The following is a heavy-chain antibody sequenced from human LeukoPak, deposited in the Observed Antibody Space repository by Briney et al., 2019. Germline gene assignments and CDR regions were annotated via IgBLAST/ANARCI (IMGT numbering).Heavy chain of an antibody. CDR1: GYSFTSYW. D-gene: IGHD2-15*01. CDR2: IYPGDSDT. J-gene: IGHJ2*01. CDR3: ARQGSVYCSGGSCYSNWYFDL. Sequence: GESLKISCKGSGYSFTSYWIVWVRQMPGKGLEWMGIIYPGDSDTRYSPSFQGQVTISADKSISTAYLQWSSLKASDSAMYYCARQGSVYCSGGSCYSNWYFDLWGRGILVTVSS. V-gene: IGHV5-51*01.